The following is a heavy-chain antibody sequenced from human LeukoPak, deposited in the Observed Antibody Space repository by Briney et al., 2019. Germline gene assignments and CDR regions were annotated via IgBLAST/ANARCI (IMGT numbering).Heavy chain of an antibody. J-gene: IGHJ6*01. CDR1: GFTFSSYS. CDR2: ISSSDSYI. CDR3: ARDPPNSYYYYYGIDV. Sequence: PGGSLRLSCAASGFTFSSYSMNWVRQAPGKGLEWVSSISSSDSYIYYADSVKGRFTISRDNAKNSLYLQMNSLRAEDTAVYYFARDPPNSYYYYYGIDVWGQGTTGTV. D-gene: IGHD2/OR15-2a*01. V-gene: IGHV3-21*01.